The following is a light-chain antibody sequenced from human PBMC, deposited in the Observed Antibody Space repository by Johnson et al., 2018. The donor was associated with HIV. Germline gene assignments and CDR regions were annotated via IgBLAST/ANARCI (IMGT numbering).Light chain of an antibody. CDR3: GTWDSGLSGGLYL. CDR2: DNN. Sequence: QSVLTQPPSVSAAPGQKVTISCSGSNSNIGSNYVSWYQQLPGTAPKLLIYDNNKRPSGIPDRFSGSKSGTSATLGITGLQTGDEADYYCGTWDSGLSGGLYLFGPGTQVTVL. CDR1: NSNIGSNY. J-gene: IGLJ1*01. V-gene: IGLV1-51*01.